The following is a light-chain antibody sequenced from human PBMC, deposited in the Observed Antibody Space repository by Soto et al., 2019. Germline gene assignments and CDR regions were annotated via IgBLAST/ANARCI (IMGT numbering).Light chain of an antibody. CDR2: DDR. V-gene: IGLV3-21*02. CDR1: NIGAKG. CDR3: QVWHSTSVRV. J-gene: IGLJ2*01. Sequence: SYELTQPPSVSVAPGQTASITCGGNNIGAKGVHWYQQKNPGQAPVLVVFDDRARPSAIPERFSGSNSGNTAILTISRVEAGDEADYYCQVWHSTSVRVFGGGTKLTVL.